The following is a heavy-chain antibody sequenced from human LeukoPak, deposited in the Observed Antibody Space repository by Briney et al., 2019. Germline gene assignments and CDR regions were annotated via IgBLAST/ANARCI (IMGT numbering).Heavy chain of an antibody. V-gene: IGHV3-15*01. D-gene: IGHD3-3*01. Sequence: GGSLRLSCAASGFTFSNAWMNWVRQAPGKGLEWVGRIKRNADAGTTDYATPVKGRFTVSRDNAKNSLYLQMNSLRAEDTAVYYCARVSPRFLENYYYYGMDVWGQGTTVTVSS. J-gene: IGHJ6*02. CDR1: GFTFSNAW. CDR2: IKRNADAGTT. CDR3: ARVSPRFLENYYYYGMDV.